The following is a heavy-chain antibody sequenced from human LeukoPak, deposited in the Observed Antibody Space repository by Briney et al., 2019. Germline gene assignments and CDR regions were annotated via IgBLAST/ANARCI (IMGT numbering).Heavy chain of an antibody. CDR2: ISDTGRST. Sequence: PGGSLRPSCAASGLTFSNYAMTWVRQAPGKGLEWVSGISDTGRSTYYAGSVKGRFTISRSNSKNTLYLQMNSVRDEDTAVYYCAKVLRGLAYYGDYRDWGQGTQVTVSS. V-gene: IGHV3-23*01. CDR3: AKVLRGLAYYGDYRD. CDR1: GLTFSNYA. D-gene: IGHD4-17*01. J-gene: IGHJ4*02.